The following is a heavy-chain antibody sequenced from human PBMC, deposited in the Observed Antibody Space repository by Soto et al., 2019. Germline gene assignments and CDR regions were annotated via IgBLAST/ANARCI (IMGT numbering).Heavy chain of an antibody. J-gene: IGHJ6*02. CDR2: INPSGGST. CDR3: ARDGGTKRYYYYGMDV. V-gene: IGHV1-46*01. CDR1: GYTFTSYY. Sequence: QVQLVQSGAEVKKPGASVKVSCKASGYTFTSYYMHWVRQAPGQGLEWMGIINPSGGSTSYAQKFQGRVTMTRDTSTSTVYMELSSLRSEDTAVYYCARDGGTKRYYYYGMDVWGQGTTVTVSS. D-gene: IGHD1-1*01.